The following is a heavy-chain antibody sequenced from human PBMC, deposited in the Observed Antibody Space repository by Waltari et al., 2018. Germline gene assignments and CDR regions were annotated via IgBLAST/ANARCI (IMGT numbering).Heavy chain of an antibody. CDR3: ASEGYSSSAKYGMDV. D-gene: IGHD6-13*01. CDR1: GGTFSSYT. J-gene: IGHJ6*02. CDR2: IIPILGIA. Sequence: QVQLVQSGAEVKKPGSSVKVSCKASGGTFSSYTISWVRQAPGQGLEWMGRIIPILGIANYAQKFQGRVTITADKSTSTAYMELSSLRSEDTAVYYCASEGYSSSAKYGMDVWGQGTTVTVSS. V-gene: IGHV1-69*02.